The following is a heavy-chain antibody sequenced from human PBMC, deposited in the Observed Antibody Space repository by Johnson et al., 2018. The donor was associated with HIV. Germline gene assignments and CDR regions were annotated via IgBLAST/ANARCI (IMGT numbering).Heavy chain of an antibody. V-gene: IGHV3-23*04. CDR1: GFSFSSYT. CDR3: AKDRGSSSWFNDAFDI. Sequence: VQLVESGGGLVQPGGSLRLYCAASGFSFSSYTMTWVRQAPGKGLEWVSGISSSGGSTYYADSVKGRFTISRDDSKNTLYLQMNSLRAEDTAVYYCAKDRGSSSWFNDAFDIWGQGTMVTVSS. CDR2: ISSSGGST. D-gene: IGHD6-13*01. J-gene: IGHJ3*02.